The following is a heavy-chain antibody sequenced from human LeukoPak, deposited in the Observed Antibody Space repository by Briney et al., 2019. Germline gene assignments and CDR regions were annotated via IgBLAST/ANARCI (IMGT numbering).Heavy chain of an antibody. D-gene: IGHD3-16*01. V-gene: IGHV4-39*07. CDR2: IYYSGST. CDR3: ARAFPDLPSFDY. J-gene: IGHJ4*02. Sequence: SETLSLTCTVSGGSISSSSYYWGWIRQPPGKGLEWIGSIYYSGSTYYNPSLKSRVTISVDTSKNQFSLKLSSVTAADTAVYYCARAFPDLPSFDYWGQGTLVTVSS. CDR1: GGSISSSSYY.